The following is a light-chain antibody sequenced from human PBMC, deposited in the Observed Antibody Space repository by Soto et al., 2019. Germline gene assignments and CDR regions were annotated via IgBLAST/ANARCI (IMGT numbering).Light chain of an antibody. J-gene: IGKJ1*01. CDR2: WAS. CDR3: QQYYTTPLT. Sequence: DIVMTQSPDSLAVSLGERATINCKSSQSVLYSSNNDNCLAWYQQKPGQPPKLLIYWASSRESGVPDRFSGSGSGTDFTLTINSLQAEDVAVYFCQQYYTTPLTFGQGTRVEVK. V-gene: IGKV4-1*01. CDR1: QSVLYSSNNDNC.